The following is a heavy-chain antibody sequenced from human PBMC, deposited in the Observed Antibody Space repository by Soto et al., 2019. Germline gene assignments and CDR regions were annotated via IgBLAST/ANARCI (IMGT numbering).Heavy chain of an antibody. V-gene: IGHV1-2*04. CDR1: GYTFTGYY. D-gene: IGHD6-6*01. J-gene: IGHJ3*02. Sequence: GASVKVSCKASGYTFTGYYIHWVRQAPGQGLEWMGWINPNSGGTNYAQKFQGWVTMTRDTSISTAYMELSRLRSDDTAVYYCARDHRQLAPPAARFDAFDIWGQGTMVTVSS. CDR2: INPNSGGT. CDR3: ARDHRQLAPPAARFDAFDI.